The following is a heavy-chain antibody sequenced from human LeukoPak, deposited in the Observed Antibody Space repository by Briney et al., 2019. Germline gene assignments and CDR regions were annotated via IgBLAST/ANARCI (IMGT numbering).Heavy chain of an antibody. J-gene: IGHJ5*02. CDR1: GYTFTSYG. CDR3: ARDLLVVTAAIMWFDP. V-gene: IGHV1-18*04. Sequence: GASVKVSCKASGYTFTSYGISWVRQAPGQGLEWMGWISPYNGNTNYAQKFQGRVTMTTHTSTSAAYMGLRSLRSDDTAVYYCARDLLVVTAAIMWFDPWGQGTLVTVSS. D-gene: IGHD2-2*01. CDR2: ISPYNGNT.